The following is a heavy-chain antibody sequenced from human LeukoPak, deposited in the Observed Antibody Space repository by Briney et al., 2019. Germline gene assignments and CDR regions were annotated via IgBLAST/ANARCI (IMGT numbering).Heavy chain of an antibody. CDR2: ISWNSASI. V-gene: IGHV3-9*01. CDR1: GFTFSSYW. D-gene: IGHD4-17*01. CDR3: AKGGDYGGSAFDY. J-gene: IGHJ4*02. Sequence: GGSLRLSCAASGFTFSSYWMHWVRQAPGKGLEWVSGISWNSASIGYADSVKGRFTISRDNAKNSLYLQMNSLRVEDTALYYCAKGGDYGGSAFDYWGQGTLVTVSS.